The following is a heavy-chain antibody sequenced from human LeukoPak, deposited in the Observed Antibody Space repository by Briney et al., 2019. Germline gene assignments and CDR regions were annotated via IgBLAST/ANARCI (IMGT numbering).Heavy chain of an antibody. D-gene: IGHD6-13*01. CDR3: AKDKSGSSWPFDY. CDR1: GFTFSSYA. CDR2: ISGSGGST. V-gene: IGHV3-23*01. Sequence: GGSLRLSCAASGFTFSSYAMSWVCQAPGKGLEWVSAISGSGGSTYYADSVKGRFTISRDNSKNTLYLQMNSLRAEDTAVYYCAKDKSGSSWPFDYWGQGTLVTVSS. J-gene: IGHJ4*02.